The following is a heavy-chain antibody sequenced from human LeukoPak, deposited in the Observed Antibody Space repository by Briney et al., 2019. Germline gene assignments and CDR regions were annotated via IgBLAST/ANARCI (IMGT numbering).Heavy chain of an antibody. CDR1: GGSISSSGYY. D-gene: IGHD6-13*01. J-gene: IGHJ4*02. V-gene: IGHV4-39*07. Sequence: SETLSLTCTVSGGSISSSGYYWGWIRQPPGKGLEWIGSIFYSGSTYYNPSLKSRVTISVDTSKNQFSLKLRSVTAADTAVYYCAREGARIAAAGYYFDYWGQGTLVTVSS. CDR2: IFYSGST. CDR3: AREGARIAAAGYYFDY.